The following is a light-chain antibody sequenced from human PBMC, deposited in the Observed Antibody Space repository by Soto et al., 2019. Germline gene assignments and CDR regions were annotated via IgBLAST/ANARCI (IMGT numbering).Light chain of an antibody. J-gene: IGKJ4*01. V-gene: IGKV3-15*01. CDR3: QQYDVWPALT. CDR2: GAS. CDR1: QSVSSN. Sequence: EKALTQSPVTLSLSPGERGTLSCRASQSVSSNLAWYQQRPGQAPRLLIYGASTRASGVPDRFSGSGSGTEFILTIGSLQSEDSAVYYCQQYDVWPALTFGGGTKVDIK.